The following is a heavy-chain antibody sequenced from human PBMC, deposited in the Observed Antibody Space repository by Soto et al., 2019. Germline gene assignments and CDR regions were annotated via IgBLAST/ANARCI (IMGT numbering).Heavy chain of an antibody. D-gene: IGHD3-22*01. CDR1: GGSFSGYY. CDR3: ARSSSYYYDSSGYYKGRYYFDY. V-gene: IGHV4-34*01. J-gene: IGHJ4*02. Sequence: QVQLQQWGAGLLKPSETLSLTCAVYGGSFSGYYWSWIRQPPGKGLEWIGEINHSGSTNYNPSLKSQVTISVDTSKNQFSLRLSSVTAADTAVYYCARSSSYYYDSSGYYKGRYYFDYWGQGTPVTVSS. CDR2: INHSGST.